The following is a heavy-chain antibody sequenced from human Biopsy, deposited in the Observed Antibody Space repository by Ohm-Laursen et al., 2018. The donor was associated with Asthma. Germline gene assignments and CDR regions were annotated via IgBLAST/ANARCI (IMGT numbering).Heavy chain of an antibody. CDR3: AKDVFPGWELRRGPDY. J-gene: IGHJ4*02. CDR2: ISFDGSNK. D-gene: IGHD1-26*01. V-gene: IGHV3-30*18. CDR1: GFTFSNYG. Sequence: LSLTCAASGFTFSNYGMHWVRQVPGKGLDWAAVISFDGSNKNYTDSVKGRFTISRDNSRNTLHLQMNSLRAEDTAVYYCAKDVFPGWELRRGPDYWGQGTLVTVSS.